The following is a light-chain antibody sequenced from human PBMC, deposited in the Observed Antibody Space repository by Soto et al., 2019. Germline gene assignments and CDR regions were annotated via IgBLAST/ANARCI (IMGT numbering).Light chain of an antibody. J-gene: IGKJ3*01. CDR2: AAS. Sequence: EIVLTQSPGTLSLSPGERATLSCRASQSVSNSYLAWYQQKPGQAPRLLIYAASSRATGIPDRFSGSGSGTDSLLTSSMVHHDFLAYFYYQQYSSSPYTFGPGTKVDIK. CDR1: QSVSNSY. CDR3: QQYSSSPYT. V-gene: IGKV3-20*01.